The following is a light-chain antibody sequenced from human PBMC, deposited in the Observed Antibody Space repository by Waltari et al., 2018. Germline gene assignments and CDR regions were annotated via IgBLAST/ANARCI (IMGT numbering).Light chain of an antibody. V-gene: IGKV3-15*01. CDR1: QFVSSH. CDR2: GAA. CDR3: QQYNNWPRT. J-gene: IGKJ1*01. Sequence: DIVMTQSPATLSVSPGERVTLACRASQFVSSHLAWYQAKPGQAPRLLIYGAAARATGFPARFSASGSETEFALTITSLQSEDFAVYYCQQYNNWPRTFGQGTKVEV.